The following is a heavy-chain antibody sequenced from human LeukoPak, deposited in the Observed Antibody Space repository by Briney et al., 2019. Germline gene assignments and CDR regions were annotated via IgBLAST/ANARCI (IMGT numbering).Heavy chain of an antibody. J-gene: IGHJ4*02. V-gene: IGHV3-7*01. CDR2: LKESGIEK. CDR3: ARWRGSQSDFDY. D-gene: IGHD3-3*01. Sequence: GGSLRLSCAGSGFISISYSMGWVRQAPGKGLEFVAHLKESGIEKEYVDSVEGRFTISRDNGKNSLYLQMNSLRAEDTALYFSARWRGSQSDFDYWGQGTHVIVSS. CDR1: GFISISYS.